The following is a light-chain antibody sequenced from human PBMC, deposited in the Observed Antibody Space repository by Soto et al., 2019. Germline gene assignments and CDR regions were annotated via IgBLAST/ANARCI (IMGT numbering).Light chain of an antibody. Sequence: DIQMTQSPSSVSASVGDRFTISCRASQEIGNFLSCYQQTPGKAPKSLIYGVSGLHSGVPSKFRGSGSGTDFTLTIYSVQPEDFATYYCQQYDSYPTFGQGTRLEIK. CDR2: GVS. CDR3: QQYDSYPT. V-gene: IGKV1-16*02. J-gene: IGKJ5*01. CDR1: QEIGNF.